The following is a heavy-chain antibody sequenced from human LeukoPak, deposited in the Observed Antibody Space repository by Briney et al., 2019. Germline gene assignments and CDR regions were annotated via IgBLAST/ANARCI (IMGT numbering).Heavy chain of an antibody. Sequence: GRSLRLSCAASGFTFSSYGMHWLRQAPGKGLEWVAVISYDGSNKYYADSVRGRFTISRDNSKNTLYLQMNSLRAEDTALYYCAKSPERYYYDSTGYFEYWGQGTLVTVSS. CDR1: GFTFSSYG. CDR3: AKSPERYYYDSTGYFEY. D-gene: IGHD3-22*01. J-gene: IGHJ4*02. CDR2: ISYDGSNK. V-gene: IGHV3-30*18.